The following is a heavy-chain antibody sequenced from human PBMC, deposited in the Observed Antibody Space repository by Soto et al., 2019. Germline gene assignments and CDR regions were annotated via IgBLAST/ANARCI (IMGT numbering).Heavy chain of an antibody. Sequence: SETLSLTCALYVGSFSVYYWSWIRQPPGKGLEWIGEINHSGSTNYSPSLKSRVTMSVDTSKNQFSLRLSSVTAADTAMYYCARGSSRWDYWGQGTMVTVSS. D-gene: IGHD6-13*01. CDR2: INHSGST. CDR1: VGSFSVYY. CDR3: ARGSSRWDY. J-gene: IGHJ4*02. V-gene: IGHV4-34*01.